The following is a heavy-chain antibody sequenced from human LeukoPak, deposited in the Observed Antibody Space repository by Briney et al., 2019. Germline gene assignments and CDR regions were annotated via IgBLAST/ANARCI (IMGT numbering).Heavy chain of an antibody. D-gene: IGHD3-3*01. Sequence: ASVKVSCKASGYTFTGYYTHWVRQAPGQGLEWMGWINPNSGGTNYAQKFQGRVTMTRDTSISTAYMELSRLRSDDTAVYYCARVYYDFWSGYDSWGQGTLVTVSS. V-gene: IGHV1-2*02. CDR1: GYTFTGYY. CDR2: INPNSGGT. CDR3: ARVYYDFWSGYDS. J-gene: IGHJ5*01.